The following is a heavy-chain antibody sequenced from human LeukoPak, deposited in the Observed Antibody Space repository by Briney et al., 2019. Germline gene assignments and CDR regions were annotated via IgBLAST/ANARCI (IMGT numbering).Heavy chain of an antibody. CDR2: INPNSGAT. V-gene: IGHV1-2*02. J-gene: IGHJ6*02. CDR1: GYTFTAYY. CDR3: ARDPIVQAGYYYGMDV. D-gene: IGHD2/OR15-2a*01. Sequence: GASVKVSCKASGYTFTAYYMHWGRQAPGQGREWMGWINPNSGATNYAQNFQGRVTMTADTSISTASLNLSRLRSDDSAVYYCARDPIVQAGYYYGMDVWGQGATVTVSS.